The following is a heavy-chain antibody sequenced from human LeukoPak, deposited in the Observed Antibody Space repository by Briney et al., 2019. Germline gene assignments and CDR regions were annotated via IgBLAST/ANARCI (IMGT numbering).Heavy chain of an antibody. CDR1: GYSFTSYW. CDR2: IYPGDSDT. V-gene: IGHV5-51*01. CDR3: ARQAGPAMAPGSFDY. Sequence: GESLQISCKGSGYSFTSYWIGWARQMPGKGLEWMGIIYPGDSDTRYSPSFQGQVTISADKSISTAYLQWSSLKASDTAMYYCARQAGPAMAPGSFDYWGQGTLVTVSS. D-gene: IGHD5-18*01. J-gene: IGHJ4*02.